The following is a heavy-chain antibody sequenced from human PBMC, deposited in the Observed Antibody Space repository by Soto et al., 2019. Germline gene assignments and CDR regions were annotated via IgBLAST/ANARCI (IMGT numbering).Heavy chain of an antibody. D-gene: IGHD2-2*01. J-gene: IGHJ6*02. CDR3: EFASHSVVPAALYYYYGMDV. CDR2: ISGSGGST. Sequence: EVQLLESGGGLVQPGGSLRLSCAASGFTFSSYAMSWVRQAPGKGLEWVSAISGSGGSTYYADSVKGRFTISRDNSKNTLYLQMNSLRAEDTAVYYCEFASHSVVPAALYYYYGMDVWGQGTTVTVSS. V-gene: IGHV3-23*01. CDR1: GFTFSSYA.